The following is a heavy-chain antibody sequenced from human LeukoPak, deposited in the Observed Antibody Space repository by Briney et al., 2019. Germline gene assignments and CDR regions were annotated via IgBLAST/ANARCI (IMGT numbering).Heavy chain of an antibody. Sequence: GGSLGLSCVASGFSLSGYWMYWVRQAPGKGLMYISRNNGDGSTTNYADVVKGRFTMSRDNVKNTLYLQMNSLRVEDTAVYYCARDPRNVGLAPWGQGTLVTVSS. CDR1: GFSLSGYW. D-gene: IGHD2-15*01. V-gene: IGHV3-74*01. J-gene: IGHJ5*02. CDR3: ARDPRNVGLAP. CDR2: NNGDGSTT.